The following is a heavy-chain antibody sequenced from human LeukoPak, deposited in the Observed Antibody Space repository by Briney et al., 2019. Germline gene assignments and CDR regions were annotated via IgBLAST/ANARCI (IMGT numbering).Heavy chain of an antibody. CDR1: GFTVSSNY. V-gene: IGHV3-21*01. D-gene: IGHD3-22*01. CDR3: ARTITMIVVVSDAFDI. Sequence: GGSLRLSCAASGFTVSSNYMNWVRQAPGKGLEWVSSISSSSSYIYYADSVKGRFTISRDNAKNSLYLQMNSLRVEDTAVYYCARTITMIVVVSDAFDIWGQGTIVTVSS. J-gene: IGHJ3*02. CDR2: ISSSSSYI.